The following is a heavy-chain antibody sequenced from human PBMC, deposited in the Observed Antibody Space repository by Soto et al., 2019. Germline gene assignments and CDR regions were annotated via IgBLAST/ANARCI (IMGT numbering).Heavy chain of an antibody. Sequence: PSETLSLTCTVSGDSISSYYCRLIRRPPGKGLEWIGYIYYSGSTNYNPSLKSRVTISVDTSKNQFSLKLSSVTAADTAVYYCARGRSTGWSLDYYYYGMDVWGQGTTVTVS. D-gene: IGHD6-19*01. CDR2: IYYSGST. CDR1: GDSISSYY. CDR3: ARGRSTGWSLDYYYYGMDV. V-gene: IGHV4-59*01. J-gene: IGHJ6*02.